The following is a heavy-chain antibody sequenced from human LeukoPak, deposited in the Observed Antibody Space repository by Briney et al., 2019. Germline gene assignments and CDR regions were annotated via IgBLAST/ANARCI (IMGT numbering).Heavy chain of an antibody. J-gene: IGHJ4*02. CDR1: GYTFTSYY. V-gene: IGHV1-46*01. CDR3: ARGRLTRDY. Sequence: ASVKVSRKASGYTFTSYYIHWVRQAPGQGLEWMGIINPSAGTTTYARKFQGRVTMTRDTSTNTVYMELSSLRSEDTAVYYCARGRLTRDYWGQGTLVTVSS. CDR2: INPSAGTT.